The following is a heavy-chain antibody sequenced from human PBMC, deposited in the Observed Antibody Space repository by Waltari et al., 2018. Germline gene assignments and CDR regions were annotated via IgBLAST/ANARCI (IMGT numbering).Heavy chain of an antibody. CDR2: IKQDGSEK. D-gene: IGHD3-3*01. V-gene: IGHV3-7*01. CDR3: ARENLRITIFGVVT. J-gene: IGHJ5*02. CDR1: GFTFSSYW. Sequence: EVQLVESGGGLVQPGGSLRLSCAASGFTFSSYWMSWVRQAPGKGLEWVANIKQDGSEKYYVDSVKGRFTISRDNAKNSLYLQMNSLRAEDTAVYYCARENLRITIFGVVTWGQGTLVTVSS.